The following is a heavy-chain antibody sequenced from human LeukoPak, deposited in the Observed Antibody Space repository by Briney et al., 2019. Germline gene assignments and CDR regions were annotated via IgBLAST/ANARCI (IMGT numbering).Heavy chain of an antibody. J-gene: IGHJ3*02. CDR3: ARHEHPGDSSGYPYDAFDI. V-gene: IGHV6-1*01. CDR2: TYYRSKWYH. CDR1: GDSVSSNSAA. Sequence: SQTLSLTCAISGDSVSSNSAAWNWIRQSPSRGLEWLGRTYYRSKWYHDYAVSVKSRITINPDTSKNQFSLQLNSVTPEDTAVYYCARHEHPGDSSGYPYDAFDIWGQGTMVTVSS. D-gene: IGHD3-22*01.